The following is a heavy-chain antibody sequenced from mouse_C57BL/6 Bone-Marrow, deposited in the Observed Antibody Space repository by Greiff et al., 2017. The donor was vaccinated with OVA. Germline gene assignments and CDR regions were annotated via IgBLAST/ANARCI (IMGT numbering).Heavy chain of an antibody. CDR3: ARGGSSGYYAMDY. J-gene: IGHJ4*01. Sequence: QVQLQQSGPGLVQPSQSLSITCTVSGFSLTSYGVHWVRQSPGKGLEWLGVIWSGGSTDYNAAFISRLSISKDNSKSQVFFKMNSLQADDTAIYYCARGGSSGYYAMDYWGQGTSVTVSS. V-gene: IGHV2-2*01. D-gene: IGHD1-1*01. CDR2: IWSGGST. CDR1: GFSLTSYG.